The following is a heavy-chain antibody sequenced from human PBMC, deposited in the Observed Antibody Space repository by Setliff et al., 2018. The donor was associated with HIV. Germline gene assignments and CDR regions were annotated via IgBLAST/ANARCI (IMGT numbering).Heavy chain of an antibody. CDR1: GDSFSGTSYY. CDR2: IHFSGST. Sequence: PSETLSLTCTVSGDSFSGTSYYWGWIRQPPGKGLEWIGSIHFSGSTRYTQSLKSRVTIWVDTSKNQFSLKVNSVTAADTAVYYCVRPSLGIGGGSIFHNWGQGTLVTVSS. J-gene: IGHJ4*02. V-gene: IGHV4-39*01. D-gene: IGHD3-3*01. CDR3: VRPSLGIGGGSIFHN.